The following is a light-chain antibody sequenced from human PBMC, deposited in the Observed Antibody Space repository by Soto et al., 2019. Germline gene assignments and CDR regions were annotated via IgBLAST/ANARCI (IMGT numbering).Light chain of an antibody. CDR3: QQYYAPPWT. CDR2: GAS. V-gene: IGKV4-1*01. J-gene: IGKJ1*01. Sequence: DIVMTQSPDPLAVSLGERATINCKSSQSVLDSSTNDSKIAWYQQRPRQPPKLLTYGASTRESGVPDRFSGSGSGTDFPLTISNLQTEDVAVYYCQQYYAPPWTFGQGTEVEIK. CDR1: QSVLDSSTNDSK.